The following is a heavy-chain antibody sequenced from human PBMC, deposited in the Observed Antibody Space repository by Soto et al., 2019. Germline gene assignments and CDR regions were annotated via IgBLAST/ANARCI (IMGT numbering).Heavy chain of an antibody. CDR2: IGAGGYTN. CDR3: GDFYDDTNYDY. CDR1: AFTFKNYP. Sequence: PGGSLRLSCAASAFTFKNYPMSWVRQAPGKGLEWVSAIGAGGYTNYYAASVKGRFTISRDNSEGTVDRHMSKLRAEDTALYFCGDFYDDTNYDYRGQGSLVTVSS. V-gene: IGHV3-23*01. J-gene: IGHJ4*02. D-gene: IGHD2-21*02.